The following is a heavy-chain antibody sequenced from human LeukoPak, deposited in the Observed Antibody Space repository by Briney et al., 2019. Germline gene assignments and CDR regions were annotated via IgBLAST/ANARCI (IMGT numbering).Heavy chain of an antibody. D-gene: IGHD5-18*01. Sequence: ASVKVSCKAFGSTLTGYYMHWVRQSPGQGLEWMGWINPNSGSTSYAQKFQGRVTMTRDTSISTAYMELSRLRSDDTAVYYCARGAMAALPGFQHWGQGTLVTVSS. CDR3: ARGAMAALPGFQH. CDR1: GSTLTGYY. J-gene: IGHJ1*01. V-gene: IGHV1-2*02. CDR2: INPNSGST.